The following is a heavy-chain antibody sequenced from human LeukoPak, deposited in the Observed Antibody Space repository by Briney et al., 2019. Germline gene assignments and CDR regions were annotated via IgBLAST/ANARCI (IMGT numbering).Heavy chain of an antibody. CDR3: AKDAQPRSRWFDP. V-gene: IGHV3-7*03. J-gene: IGHJ5*02. Sequence: GGSLRLSCAASGFTFKDYWMIWVRQAPGKGLEWVANIKQDGSEKYYVDSVKGRFTISRDNAKNSLYLQMNTLRAEDTAMYYCAKDAQPRSRWFDPWGQGTLVTVSS. D-gene: IGHD1-14*01. CDR2: IKQDGSEK. CDR1: GFTFKDYW.